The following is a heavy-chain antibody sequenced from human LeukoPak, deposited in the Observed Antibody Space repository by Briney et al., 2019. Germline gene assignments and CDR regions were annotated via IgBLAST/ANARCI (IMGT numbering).Heavy chain of an antibody. CDR1: GFTFSSYG. CDR3: ATWLATLFGY. Sequence: GGSLRLSCAASGFTFSSYGMHWVRQAPGKGLEWVAVISYDGSNKYYADSVKGRFTISRDNSKNTLYLQMNSLRAEDTAVYYCATWLATLFGYWGQGTLVTVSS. J-gene: IGHJ4*02. D-gene: IGHD6-19*01. V-gene: IGHV3-30*03. CDR2: ISYDGSNK.